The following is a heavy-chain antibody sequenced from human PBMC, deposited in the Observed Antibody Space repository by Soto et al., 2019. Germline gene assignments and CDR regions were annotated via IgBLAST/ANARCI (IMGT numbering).Heavy chain of an antibody. CDR1: GYSISSGYY. J-gene: IGHJ6*02. Sequence: SETLSLTCAVSGYSISSGYYWGWMRQPPGKGLEWIGIIYHSGTTYYNPSHKGRVTISVDTSKKQFSLKMSSVTAADTGVYYCARGRCSSTSGSMHYYYGMDVWGQGTTVTVSS. V-gene: IGHV4-38-2*01. D-gene: IGHD2-2*01. CDR2: IYHSGTT. CDR3: ARGRCSSTSGSMHYYYGMDV.